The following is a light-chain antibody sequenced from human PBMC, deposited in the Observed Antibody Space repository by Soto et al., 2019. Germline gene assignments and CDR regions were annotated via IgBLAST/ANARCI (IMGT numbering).Light chain of an antibody. Sequence: DLQMTQSPSSLSASVGDRVTITCRASQSISSYLNWYQQKPGKAPKLLIYTASSLQSGVPSRFSGSGSGTDFTLTISSLQSEDFATYYCQRSYSTPHTFGQGTKLEIK. CDR2: TAS. CDR3: QRSYSTPHT. V-gene: IGKV1-39*01. J-gene: IGKJ2*01. CDR1: QSISSY.